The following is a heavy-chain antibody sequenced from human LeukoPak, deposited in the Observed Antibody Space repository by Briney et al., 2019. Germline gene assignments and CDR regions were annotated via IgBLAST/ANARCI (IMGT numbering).Heavy chain of an antibody. D-gene: IGHD3-10*01. J-gene: IGHJ4*02. Sequence: GGSLRLSCAASGFTFISYDMHWVRQAPGKGLEWVAIISYDGNDKYYADSVKGRFTISRDNSKNTLYLQMNSLIAEDTAVYYCTRGYGSFDNWGQGTLVTVSS. CDR1: GFTFISYD. CDR2: ISYDGNDK. CDR3: TRGYGSFDN. V-gene: IGHV3-30*03.